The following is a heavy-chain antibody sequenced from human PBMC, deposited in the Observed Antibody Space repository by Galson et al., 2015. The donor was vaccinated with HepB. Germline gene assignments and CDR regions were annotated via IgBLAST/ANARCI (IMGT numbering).Heavy chain of an antibody. V-gene: IGHV3-9*01. CDR3: AKSKSGYYYYMDV. Sequence: LRLSCAASGFTFDDYGMHWVRQAPGKGLEWVSGISWNSGSIGYADSVKGRFTISRDNAKNSLYLQMHSLRAEDTALYYCAKSKSGYYYYMDVWGKGTTVTASS. J-gene: IGHJ6*03. D-gene: IGHD3-10*01. CDR2: ISWNSGSI. CDR1: GFTFDDYG.